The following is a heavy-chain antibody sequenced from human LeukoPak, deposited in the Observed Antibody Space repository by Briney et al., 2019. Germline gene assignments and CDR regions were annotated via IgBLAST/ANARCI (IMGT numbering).Heavy chain of an antibody. J-gene: IGHJ6*02. CDR2: IIPIFGTA. V-gene: IGHV1-69*13. D-gene: IGHD4-17*01. CDR3: ARAYGDYSWSGGMDV. CDR1: GGTFSSYA. Sequence: SVKVSCKAYGGTFSSYAISWVRQAPGQGLEWMGGIIPIFGTANYAQKFQGRVTITADESTSTAYMELSSLRSEDTAVYYCARAYGDYSWSGGMDVWGQGTTVTVS.